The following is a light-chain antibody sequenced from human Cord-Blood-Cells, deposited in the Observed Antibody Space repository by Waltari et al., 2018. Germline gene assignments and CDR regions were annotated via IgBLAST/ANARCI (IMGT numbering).Light chain of an antibody. CDR1: QGIRND. V-gene: IGKV1-6*01. J-gene: IGKJ5*01. CDR2: AAS. CDR3: LQDYNYPPAIT. Sequence: AIQMTQSPSSLSASVGDRVTITCRASQGIRNDLGWDQQKPGKAPKLLIYAASSLQSGVPSRFSGSGSGTDFTLTISSLQPVDFATYYCLQDYNYPPAITFGHGTRLEIK.